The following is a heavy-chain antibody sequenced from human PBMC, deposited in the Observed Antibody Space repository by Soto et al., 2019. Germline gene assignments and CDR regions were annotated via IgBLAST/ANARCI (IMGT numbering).Heavy chain of an antibody. CDR1: GGTFSSYA. V-gene: IGHV1-69*12. Sequence: QVQLVQSGAEVKKPGSSVKVSCKASGGTFSSYAISWVRQAPGQGLEWMGGIIPIFGTANYAQKFQGRVTITADEATSTAYMELSSLRSEATAVYYCARGSPYSPRRPYSYGMDVWGQGTTVTVSS. D-gene: IGHD6-13*01. J-gene: IGHJ6*02. CDR2: IIPIFGTA. CDR3: ARGSPYSPRRPYSYGMDV.